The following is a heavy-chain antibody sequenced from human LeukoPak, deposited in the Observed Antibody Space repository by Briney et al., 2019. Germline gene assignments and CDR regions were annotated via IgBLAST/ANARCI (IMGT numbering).Heavy chain of an antibody. Sequence: SETLSLTCTVSGGSISSYFWSWIRQPPGKGLEWIGYVYYSGSTNYNPSLKSRVTISVDTSKNQFSLKLSSVTAADTAVYYCARGLQGAYWGQGTLVTVSS. J-gene: IGHJ4*02. CDR1: GGSISSYF. V-gene: IGHV4-59*12. D-gene: IGHD3-16*01. CDR3: ARGLQGAY. CDR2: VYYSGST.